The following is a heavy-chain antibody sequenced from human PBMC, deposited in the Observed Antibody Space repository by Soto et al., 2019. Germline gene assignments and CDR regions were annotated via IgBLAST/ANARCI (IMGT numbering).Heavy chain of an antibody. V-gene: IGHV4-39*01. CDR2: IYYSGST. CDR3: ARPSVPVATYAFDI. Sequence: SETLSLTCTVSGCSISSSSYYWGWIRQPPGKGLEWIGSIYYSGSTYYNPSLKSRVTISEDTSKNQFSLMMSSLNAADTAVYYCARPSVPVATYAFDIWGQGTMVTVSS. D-gene: IGHD2-2*01. J-gene: IGHJ3*02. CDR1: GCSISSSSYY.